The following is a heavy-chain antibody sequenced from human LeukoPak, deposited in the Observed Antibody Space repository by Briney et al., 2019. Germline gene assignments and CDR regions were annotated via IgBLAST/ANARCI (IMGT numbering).Heavy chain of an antibody. V-gene: IGHV4-34*01. D-gene: IGHD3-9*01. CDR3: ARGLNLRYFDSSYAFDI. CDR2: INHSGST. J-gene: IGHJ3*02. Sequence: PSETLSHTCAVYGGSFSGYYWSWIRQPPGKGLEWIGEINHSGSTNYNPSLKSRVTISVDTSKNQFSLKLSSVTAADTAVYYCARGLNLRYFDSSYAFDIWGQGTMVTVSS. CDR1: GGSFSGYY.